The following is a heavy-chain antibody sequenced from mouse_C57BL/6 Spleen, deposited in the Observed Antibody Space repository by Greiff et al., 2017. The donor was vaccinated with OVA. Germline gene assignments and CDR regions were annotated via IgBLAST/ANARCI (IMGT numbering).Heavy chain of an antibody. CDR3: ARYYYGSSHYFDD. V-gene: IGHV7-3*01. CDR2: IRNKANGYTT. CDR1: GFTFTDYY. Sequence: DVMLVESGGGLVQPGGSLSLSCAASGFTFTDYYMSWVRQPPGKALEWLGFIRNKANGYTTEYSASVKGRFTISRDNSQSILYLQMNALRAEDSATYYCARYYYGSSHYFDDWGQGTTLTVSS. D-gene: IGHD1-1*01. J-gene: IGHJ2*01.